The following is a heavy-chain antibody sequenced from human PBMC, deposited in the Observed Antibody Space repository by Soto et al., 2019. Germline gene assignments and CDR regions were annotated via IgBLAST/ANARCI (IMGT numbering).Heavy chain of an antibody. CDR2: ISGSGGST. V-gene: IGHV3-23*01. D-gene: IGHD3-9*01. CDR3: AKEIGRGGYDILTLYYYGMDV. Sequence: PGGSLRLSCAASGFTFSSYAMSWVRQAPGKGLEWVSAISGSGGSTYYADSVKGRFTISRDNSKNTLYLQMNSLRAEDTAVYYCAKEIGRGGYDILTLYYYGMDVWGQGTTVTVSS. J-gene: IGHJ6*02. CDR1: GFTFSSYA.